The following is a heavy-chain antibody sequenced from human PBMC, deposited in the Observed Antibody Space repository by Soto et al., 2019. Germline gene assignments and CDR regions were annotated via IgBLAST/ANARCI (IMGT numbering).Heavy chain of an antibody. D-gene: IGHD2-21*02. CDR1: GYTFTSYA. J-gene: IGHJ6*02. Sequence: QVQLVQSGAEEKKPGASVKVSCKASGYTFTSYAMHWVRQAPGQRLEWMGWINAGNGNTKYSQKFQGRVTITRHTSAYTAYREMSSLRSEDTAVYYCARAPEYCGGDWYLGYGMGDWGQGPTVNVSS. V-gene: IGHV1-3*05. CDR3: ARAPEYCGGDWYLGYGMGD. CDR2: INAGNGNT.